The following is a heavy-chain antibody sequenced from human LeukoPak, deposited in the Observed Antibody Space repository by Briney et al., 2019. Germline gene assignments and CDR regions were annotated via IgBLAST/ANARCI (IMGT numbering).Heavy chain of an antibody. CDR3: ARHGRPGYGGYENAFDI. D-gene: IGHD5-12*01. V-gene: IGHV4-39*01. CDR1: GGSISSSTYY. J-gene: IGHJ3*02. Sequence: PSETLSLTCTVSGGSISSSTYYWDWIRQPPGQGLEWLGNIYDSGDTYYTPSLKSRVTMFVDTSKNQFSLKLSSVTAADTAVYYCARHGRPGYGGYENAFDIWGQGTMVTVSS. CDR2: IYDSGDT.